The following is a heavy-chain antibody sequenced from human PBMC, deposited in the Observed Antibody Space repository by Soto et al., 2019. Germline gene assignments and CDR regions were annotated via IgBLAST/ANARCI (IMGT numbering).Heavy chain of an antibody. D-gene: IGHD5-12*01. Sequence: SETLSLTCNVSGGSISSSRSYWAWFRQPPGKELEWIGSIYYSGSTYYNPSLKSRVTISVDTSKNQFSLKLSSVTAADTAVYYCARQKVDMWFDPWGQGTLVTVSS. CDR2: IYYSGST. J-gene: IGHJ5*02. CDR1: GGSISSSRSY. V-gene: IGHV4-39*01. CDR3: ARQKVDMWFDP.